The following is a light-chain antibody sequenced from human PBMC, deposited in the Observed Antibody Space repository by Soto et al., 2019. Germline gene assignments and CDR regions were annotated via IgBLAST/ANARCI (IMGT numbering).Light chain of an antibody. CDR2: QTS. V-gene: IGKV3-11*01. J-gene: IGKJ1*01. CDR3: HQRQSWPRT. Sequence: EIVFTQSPATPSSFPRDRVTVSCRASQYINTRLAWYQHRPGQAPRLLIYQTSIRAAGIPARFSASGSGTDFTLTISDVQPEDFALYYCHQRQSWPRTFGQGTKVDIK. CDR1: QYINTR.